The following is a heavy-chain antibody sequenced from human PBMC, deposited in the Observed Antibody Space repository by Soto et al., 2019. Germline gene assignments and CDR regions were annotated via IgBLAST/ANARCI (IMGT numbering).Heavy chain of an antibody. V-gene: IGHV1-46*01. J-gene: IGHJ4*02. CDR2: INPSGGST. Sequence: QVQLVQSGAEVKKPGASVKVSCKASGYTFTSYYMNLVRQAPGQGLEWMGIINPSGGSTSYAQKFQGRVTMTRDTSTSTVYMELSSLRSEDTAVYYCGSLGRDGYNSVWDYWGQGTLVTVSS. CDR1: GYTFTSYY. D-gene: IGHD5-12*01. CDR3: GSLGRDGYNSVWDY.